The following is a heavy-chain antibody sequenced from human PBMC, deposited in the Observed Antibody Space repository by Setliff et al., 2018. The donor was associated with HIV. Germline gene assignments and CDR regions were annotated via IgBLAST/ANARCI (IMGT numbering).Heavy chain of an antibody. V-gene: IGHV3-11*04. Sequence: GGSLRLSCAASGFTFSDYYMTWIRQAPGKGLEWISYITSTGSTRKYADSVKGRFTVSRDNAKNLLYLQMNSLRAEDTAVYYCARGKYSSGWYPEAFDIWGQGTMVTVSS. CDR1: GFTFSDYY. J-gene: IGHJ3*02. CDR2: ITSTGSTR. D-gene: IGHD6-19*01. CDR3: ARGKYSSGWYPEAFDI.